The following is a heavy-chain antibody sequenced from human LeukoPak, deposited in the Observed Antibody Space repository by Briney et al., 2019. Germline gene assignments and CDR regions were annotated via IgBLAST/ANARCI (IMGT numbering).Heavy chain of an antibody. D-gene: IGHD6-19*01. CDR2: INSDGSST. J-gene: IGHJ4*02. Sequence: PGGSLRLSCAASGFTFSSYWMHWVRQAPGKGLVWVSRINSDGSSTSYADSVKGRFTISRDNAKNTLYLQMNSLRAEDTAVYYCARYPKQWLAKKYYFDYWGQGTLVTVSS. V-gene: IGHV3-74*01. CDR3: ARYPKQWLAKKYYFDY. CDR1: GFTFSSYW.